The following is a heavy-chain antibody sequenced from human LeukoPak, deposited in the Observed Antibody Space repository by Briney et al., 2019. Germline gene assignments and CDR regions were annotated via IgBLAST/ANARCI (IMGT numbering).Heavy chain of an antibody. CDR1: GGSISSYY. CDR2: IYYSGST. D-gene: IGHD2-8*02. Sequence: PSETLSLTCTGSGGSISSYYWSWIRQPPGKGLEWIWYIYYSGSTNYNPSLKSRVTISVDTSKNQFSLKLSSVTAADTAVYYFARVASTGYYYYYYMDVWGKGTTVTVSS. CDR3: ARVASTGYYYYYYMDV. J-gene: IGHJ6*03. V-gene: IGHV4-59*01.